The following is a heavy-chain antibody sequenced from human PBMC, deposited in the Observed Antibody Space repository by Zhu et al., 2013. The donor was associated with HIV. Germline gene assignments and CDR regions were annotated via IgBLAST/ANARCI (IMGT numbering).Heavy chain of an antibody. CDR3: AAPRHYDSSGPPDY. CDR1: GGTFSTYA. CDR2: IIPIFGAV. V-gene: IGHV1-69*06. D-gene: IGHD3-22*01. Sequence: QLQLVQSGAEVKKAGSSVKVSCKASGGTFSTYAINWVRQAPGQGLEWMGEIIPIFGAVNYAENFQGRVTIRADKSTSTCFMELSSLRPEDTALYYCAAPRHYDSSGPPDYWGQGTLVTVSS. J-gene: IGHJ4*02.